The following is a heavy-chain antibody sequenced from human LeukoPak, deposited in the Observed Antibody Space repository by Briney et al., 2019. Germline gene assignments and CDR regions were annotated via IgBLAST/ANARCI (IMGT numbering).Heavy chain of an antibody. CDR2: INPSGGST. J-gene: IGHJ6*03. D-gene: IGHD5-24*01. CDR1: GYIFTSYY. Sequence: GASVKVSCKASGYIFTSYYIHWVRQAPGQGLEWVGIINPSGGSTSYAQKFQGRVTMTRDTSTSTVYMELSSLRSEDTAVYYCASATPNRDGYNYYYYYMDVWGKGTTVTISS. V-gene: IGHV1-46*01. CDR3: ASATPNRDGYNYYYYYMDV.